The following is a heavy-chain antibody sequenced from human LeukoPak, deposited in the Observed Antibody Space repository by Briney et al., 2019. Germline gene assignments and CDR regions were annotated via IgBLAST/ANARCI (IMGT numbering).Heavy chain of an antibody. CDR1: SGSVRSNYYS. D-gene: IGHD2-15*01. CDR3: ARRLRIGAAEWFDP. V-gene: IGHV4-39*02. J-gene: IGHJ5*02. CDR2: LDDSGNT. Sequence: PSETLSLTCSVSSGSVRSNYYSWAWIRQAPGKGLEWVGGLDDSGNTYYNPSLKSRLTMSVDTSKNHFSLNLKSVAAADTSVHYCARRLRIGAAEWFDPWGQGIMVTVSS.